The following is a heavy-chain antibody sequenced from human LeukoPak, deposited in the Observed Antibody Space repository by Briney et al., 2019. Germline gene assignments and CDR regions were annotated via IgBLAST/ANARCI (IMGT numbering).Heavy chain of an antibody. V-gene: IGHV4-38-2*02. CDR3: ARDYYDFWSGYHYWYFDL. Sequence: SETLSLTCTVSGYSISSGYYWGWIRQPPGKGLEWIGSIYHSGSTYHNPSLKSRVTISVDTSKNQFSLKLSSVTAADTAVYYCARDYYDFWSGYHYWYFDLWGRGTLVTVSS. CDR2: IYHSGST. D-gene: IGHD3-3*01. J-gene: IGHJ2*01. CDR1: GYSISSGYY.